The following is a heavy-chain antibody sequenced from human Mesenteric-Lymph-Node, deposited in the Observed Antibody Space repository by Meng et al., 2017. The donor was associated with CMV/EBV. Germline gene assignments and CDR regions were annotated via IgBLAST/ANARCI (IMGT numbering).Heavy chain of an antibody. CDR1: GFTFSSYA. J-gene: IGHJ6*02. Sequence: GESLKISCAASGFTFSSYAMNWVRQAPGKGLEWVAVTSYDGGNKYYADSVKGRFTISRDNSKNTLYLQMNSLRAEDTAVYYCAKDGGSGGSHYYYYGMDVWGQGTTVTVSS. CDR3: AKDGGSGGSHYYYYGMDV. CDR2: TSYDGGNK. V-gene: IGHV3-30*04. D-gene: IGHD2-15*01.